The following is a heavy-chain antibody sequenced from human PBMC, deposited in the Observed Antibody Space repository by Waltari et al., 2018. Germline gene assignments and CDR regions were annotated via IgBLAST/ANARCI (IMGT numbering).Heavy chain of an antibody. CDR3: ARQGLRWRLFDY. CDR2: IYYSGST. J-gene: IGHJ4*02. CDR1: GGSISSSSYY. D-gene: IGHD4-17*01. V-gene: IGHV4-39*01. Sequence: QLQLQESGPGLVKPSETLSLTCPVSGGSISSSSYYWGWIRTPPGKGLEWIGSIYYSGSTYYNPSLKSRVTISVDTSKNQFSLKLSSVTAADTAVYYCARQGLRWRLFDYWGQGTLVTVSS.